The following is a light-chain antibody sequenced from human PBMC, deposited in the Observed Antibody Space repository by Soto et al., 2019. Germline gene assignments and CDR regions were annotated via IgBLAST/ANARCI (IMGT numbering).Light chain of an antibody. V-gene: IGKV1-39*01. J-gene: IGKJ4*01. CDR1: QSISTY. Sequence: DIQMTQSPSSLSASVGDRVTITCRASQSISTYLNWYQEKPGKAPKLLIYAASSSQSGVPSRFSGSGSGTDFTLTISSLQPEDFATYYCQQCYSFPLTFGGGTKVEIK. CDR3: QQCYSFPLT. CDR2: AAS.